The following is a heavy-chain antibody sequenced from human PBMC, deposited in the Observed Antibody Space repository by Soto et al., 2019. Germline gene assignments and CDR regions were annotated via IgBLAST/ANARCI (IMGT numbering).Heavy chain of an antibody. CDR2: ISAYNGNT. V-gene: IGHV1-18*01. Sequence: GASVKVSCKASGYTFTSCGISWVRQAPGQGLEWMGWISAYNGNTNYAQKLQGRVTMTTDTSTGTAYMELRSLRSDDTAVYYCARNARGNWFDPWGQGTLVTVSS. CDR1: GYTFTSCG. D-gene: IGHD2-8*01. CDR3: ARNARGNWFDP. J-gene: IGHJ5*02.